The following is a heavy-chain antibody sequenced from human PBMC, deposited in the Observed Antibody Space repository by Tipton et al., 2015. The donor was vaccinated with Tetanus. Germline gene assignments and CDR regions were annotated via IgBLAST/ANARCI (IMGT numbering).Heavy chain of an antibody. CDR3: AREDGGPTLDYFDS. Sequence: PGLVKPSETLSLTCSVSGASLRGGDYHWSWIRQPPGKGLEWLAYISGSGASNSNYYLKSRITMTHDTSRNQFSLKLTAVTSADTALYYCAREDGGPTLDYFDSWGQGALVLVSS. CDR2: ISGSGAS. CDR1: GASLRGGDYH. D-gene: IGHD3-16*01. V-gene: IGHV4-61*08. J-gene: IGHJ4*02.